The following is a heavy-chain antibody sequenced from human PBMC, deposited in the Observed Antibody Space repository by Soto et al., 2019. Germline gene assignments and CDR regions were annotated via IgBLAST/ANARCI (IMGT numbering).Heavy chain of an antibody. D-gene: IGHD2-8*01. Sequence: HPGGSLRLSCAASGFTFSSYAMHWVRQAPGKGLGWVAVISYDGSNKYYADSVKGRFTISRDNSKNTLYLQMNSLRAEDTAVYYCARDFVRAYGCLDYWGQGTLVTVSS. CDR2: ISYDGSNK. CDR1: GFTFSSYA. J-gene: IGHJ4*02. CDR3: ARDFVRAYGCLDY. V-gene: IGHV3-30-3*01.